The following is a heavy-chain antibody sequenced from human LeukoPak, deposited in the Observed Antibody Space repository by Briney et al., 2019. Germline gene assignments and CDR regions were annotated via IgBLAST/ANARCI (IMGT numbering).Heavy chain of an antibody. V-gene: IGHV4-30-4*01. J-gene: IGHJ5*02. CDR3: ARPYYYDSRIDP. CDR1: GVSISSGDYY. CDR2: MYYSGSA. D-gene: IGHD3-22*01. Sequence: SETPSLTCTVSGVSISSGDYYWSWIRQPPGKGLEWVGYMYYSGSAYYNPSLKSRATISVDTSKNQFSLKLSSVTAADTAVYFCARPYYYDSRIDPWGQGTLVTVSS.